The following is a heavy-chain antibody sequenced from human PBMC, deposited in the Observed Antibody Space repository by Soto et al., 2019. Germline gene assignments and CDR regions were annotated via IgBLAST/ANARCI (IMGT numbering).Heavy chain of an antibody. V-gene: IGHV1-18*04. CDR2: ISTYNGLT. D-gene: IGHD3-16*01. CDR3: ARDLRYGYNFGDWFDP. J-gene: IGHJ5*02. Sequence: QVQLVQSAPEVKKPGASVTVSCKAPGYTFTNYGLNWLRQAPGQGPQWMGRISTYNGLTNYAQKFQGRITMTTDASTNIVSMELRSLTSDDTAVYYCARDLRYGYNFGDWFDPWGQGTLVTVSS. CDR1: GYTFTNYG.